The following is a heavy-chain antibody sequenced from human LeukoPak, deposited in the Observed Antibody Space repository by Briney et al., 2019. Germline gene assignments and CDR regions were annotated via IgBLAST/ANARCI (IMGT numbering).Heavy chain of an antibody. V-gene: IGHV3-9*01. J-gene: IGHJ4*02. CDR2: ISWNSGSI. D-gene: IGHD6-13*01. CDR1: GFTFDDYA. CDR3: ARGPIAAAGTGVDY. Sequence: GGSLRLSCAASGFTFDDYAMHWVRQAPGKGLEWVSGISWNSGSIGYADSVKGRFTISRDNAKNTLYLQMNSLRAEDTAVYYCARGPIAAAGTGVDYWGQGTLVTVSS.